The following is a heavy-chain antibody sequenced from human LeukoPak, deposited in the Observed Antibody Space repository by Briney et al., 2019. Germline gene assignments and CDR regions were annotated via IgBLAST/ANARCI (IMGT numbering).Heavy chain of an antibody. CDR3: AREGNYNWFDP. Sequence: ASVKVSCKTSGYTFTSYYMHWVRQAPGQGLEWMGWINPNSGGTNYAQKFQGWVTMTRDTSISTAYMELSRLRSDDTAVYYCAREGNYNWFDPWGQGTLVTVSS. J-gene: IGHJ5*02. CDR1: GYTFTSYY. CDR2: INPNSGGT. V-gene: IGHV1-2*04. D-gene: IGHD1-1*01.